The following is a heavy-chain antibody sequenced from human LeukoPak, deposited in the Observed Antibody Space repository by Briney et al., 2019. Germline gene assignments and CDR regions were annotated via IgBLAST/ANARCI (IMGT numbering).Heavy chain of an antibody. V-gene: IGHV3-23*01. CDR3: AKGQGGYSYSSLDY. Sequence: GGSLRLSCAASGFTFSSYAMSWVRQAPGKGLEWVSAISGSGGGTYYADSVKGRFTISRDNSKNTLYLQMNSLRAEDTAVFYCAKGQGGYSYSSLDYWGQGTLVTVSS. J-gene: IGHJ4*02. CDR1: GFTFSSYA. D-gene: IGHD5-18*01. CDR2: ISGSGGGT.